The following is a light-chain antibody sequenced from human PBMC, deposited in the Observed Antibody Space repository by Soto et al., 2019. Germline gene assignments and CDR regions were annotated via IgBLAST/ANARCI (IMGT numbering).Light chain of an antibody. Sequence: EIVLTQSPATLSLSPGDRATLSCRASQNVRSDYFAWYQQKPGQAPRVIIFGVSTRASATPDRCRGSGSGTYFTLTFSRLEPDDFALYYCQQYGNSPLTFGGGTKVE. CDR3: QQYGNSPLT. CDR2: GVS. CDR1: QNVRSDY. J-gene: IGKJ4*01. V-gene: IGKV3-20*01.